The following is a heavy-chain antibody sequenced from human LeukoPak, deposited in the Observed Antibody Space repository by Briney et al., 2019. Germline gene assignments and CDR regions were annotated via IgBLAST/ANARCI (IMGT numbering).Heavy chain of an antibody. D-gene: IGHD3-16*02. Sequence: PGRSLRLSCAASGFTFSSYGMHWVRKAPGKGLEWVAVIWYDGSNKYYADSVKGRFTISRDNSKNTLYLQMNSLRAEDTAVYYCARETYDYVWGSYRYTPGHFDYWGQGTLVTVSS. CDR1: GFTFSSYG. V-gene: IGHV3-33*01. J-gene: IGHJ4*02. CDR2: IWYDGSNK. CDR3: ARETYDYVWGSYRYTPGHFDY.